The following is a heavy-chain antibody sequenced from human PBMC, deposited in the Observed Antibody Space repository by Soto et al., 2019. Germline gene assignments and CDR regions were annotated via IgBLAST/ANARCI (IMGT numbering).Heavy chain of an antibody. CDR3: AIRIFGVEY. Sequence: XSVKVSFNASGYTFTSYGISWVRQAPGQGLEWMGWISAYNGNTNYAQKLQGRVTISRDSSRKTLFLQMNTLRAEDTAVYFCAIRIFGVEYWGQGTQVTVSS. V-gene: IGHV1-18*01. D-gene: IGHD3-3*01. J-gene: IGHJ4*02. CDR1: GYTFTSYG. CDR2: ISAYNGNT.